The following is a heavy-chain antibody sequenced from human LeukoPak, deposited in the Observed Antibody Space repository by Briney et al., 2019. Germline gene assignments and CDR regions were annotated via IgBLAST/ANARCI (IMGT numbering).Heavy chain of an antibody. Sequence: GGSLRLSCAASGFTFSDYYMSWIRQAPGKGLEWVSYISSSGSTIYYADSVKGRFTISRDNAKNSLYLQMNSLRAEDTAVYYCARDLPWDYDAFDIWGQGTMVTVSS. CDR2: ISSSGSTI. J-gene: IGHJ3*02. V-gene: IGHV3-11*01. CDR1: GFTFSDYY. CDR3: ARDLPWDYDAFDI. D-gene: IGHD1-26*01.